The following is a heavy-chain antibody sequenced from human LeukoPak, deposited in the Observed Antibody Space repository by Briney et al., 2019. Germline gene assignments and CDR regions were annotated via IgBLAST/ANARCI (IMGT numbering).Heavy chain of an antibody. J-gene: IGHJ4*02. Sequence: GGSLRLSCAASEFSVSHNYMSWVRQAPGKGLEWVANIKDDGSEKYYVDSVKGRFTISRDDAKNSLYLQMNSLRAEDTAVYYCARARDSSWDYWGQGTLVTVSS. CDR3: ARARDSSWDY. CDR1: EFSVSHNY. V-gene: IGHV3-7*03. CDR2: IKDDGSEK. D-gene: IGHD6-13*01.